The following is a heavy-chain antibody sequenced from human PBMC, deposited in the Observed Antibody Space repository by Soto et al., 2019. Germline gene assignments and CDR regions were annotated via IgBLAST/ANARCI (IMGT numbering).Heavy chain of an antibody. D-gene: IGHD6-13*01. CDR1: GYTFTGCY. J-gene: IGHJ6*02. CDR2: INPNSGGT. Sequence: ASVKVSCKASGYTFTGCYMHWVRQAPGQGLEWMGWINPNSGGTNYAQKFQGWVTMTRDTSISTAYMELSRLRSDDTAVYYCARSISKGYSSSGMGYYGMDVWGQGTTVTVSS. CDR3: ARSISKGYSSSGMGYYGMDV. V-gene: IGHV1-2*04.